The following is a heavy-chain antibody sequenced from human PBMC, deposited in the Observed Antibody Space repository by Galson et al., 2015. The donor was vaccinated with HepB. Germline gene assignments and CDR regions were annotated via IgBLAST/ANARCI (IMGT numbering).Heavy chain of an antibody. Sequence: SLRLSCAASGFTFSSYSMNWVRQAPGKGLEWVSYISSSSSTIYYADSVKGRFTISRDNAENSLYLQMNSLRAEDTAVYYCARDIACGGDCYSVDYFDYWGQGTLVTVSS. J-gene: IGHJ4*02. V-gene: IGHV3-48*04. CDR2: ISSSSSTI. D-gene: IGHD2-21*02. CDR1: GFTFSSYS. CDR3: ARDIACGGDCYSVDYFDY.